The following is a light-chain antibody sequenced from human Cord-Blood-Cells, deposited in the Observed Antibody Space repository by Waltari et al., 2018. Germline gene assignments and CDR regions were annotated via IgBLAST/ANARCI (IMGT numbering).Light chain of an antibody. J-gene: IGKJ5*01. V-gene: IGKV3-11*01. Sequence: EIVLTPSPATLSLSPGERATLSCRASQSVSSYLAWYQQKPGEAPRLLIYDASNGATGIPARFSGSGSGTDFTLTISSLEPEDVAVYYCQQRSNWPITFGQGTRLEIK. CDR3: QQRSNWPIT. CDR2: DAS. CDR1: QSVSSY.